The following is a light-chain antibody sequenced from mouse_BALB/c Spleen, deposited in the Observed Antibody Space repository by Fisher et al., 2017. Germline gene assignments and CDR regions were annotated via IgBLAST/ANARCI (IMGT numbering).Light chain of an antibody. Sequence: IVLTQSPAIMSASPGEKVTMTCSASSSVSYMHWYQQKSGTSPKRWIYDTSKLASGVPARFSGSGSGTSYSLTISRMEAEDAATYYCQQWSSYPLTFGGGTKLEI. CDR2: DTS. CDR3: QQWSSYPLT. V-gene: IGKV4-59*01. J-gene: IGKJ2*01. CDR1: SSVSY.